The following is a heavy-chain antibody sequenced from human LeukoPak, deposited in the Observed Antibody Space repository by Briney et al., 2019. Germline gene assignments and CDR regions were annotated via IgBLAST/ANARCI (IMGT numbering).Heavy chain of an antibody. CDR2: ISYDGDKK. J-gene: IGHJ6*02. D-gene: IGHD2-21*01. Sequence: GRSLRLSCAASGFMFRSYALPWVRQAPGKGLEWVAVISYDGDKKYYADSVEGRFTISRDRSKNTLYLQMNSLRGEDTAVYYCAKADRIWSHYYFGLDVWGQGTAVTVSS. CDR1: GFMFRSYA. CDR3: AKADRIWSHYYFGLDV. V-gene: IGHV3-30-3*01.